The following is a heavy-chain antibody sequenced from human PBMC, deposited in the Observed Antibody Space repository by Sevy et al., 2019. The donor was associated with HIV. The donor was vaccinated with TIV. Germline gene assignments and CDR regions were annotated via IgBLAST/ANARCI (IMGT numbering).Heavy chain of an antibody. V-gene: IGHV3-72*01. CDR2: IRNRPNRYTT. J-gene: IGHJ6*03. D-gene: IGHD2-21*01. Sequence: GGSLRLSCAASGFAFSDHYVDWVRQAPGKGLEWVGRIRNRPNRYTTEYAASVEGRFTVSRDDSRHSLYLQMNRLKTEDSAVYYCVRGPNCGVGGCQQISPYCLDVWGIGATVTVSS. CDR3: VRGPNCGVGGCQQISPYCLDV. CDR1: GFAFSDHY.